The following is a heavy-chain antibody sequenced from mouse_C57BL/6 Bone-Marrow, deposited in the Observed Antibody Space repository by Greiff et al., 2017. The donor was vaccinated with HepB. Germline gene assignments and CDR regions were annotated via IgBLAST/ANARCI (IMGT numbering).Heavy chain of an antibody. Sequence: VQLVESGPELVKPGASVKISCKASGYAFSSSWMNWVKQRPGKGLEWIGRIYPGDGDTNYNGKFKGKATLTADKSSSTAYMQLSSLTSEDSAVYFCASIYYYGKDYWGQGTTLTVSS. D-gene: IGHD1-1*01. J-gene: IGHJ2*01. CDR3: ASIYYYGKDY. CDR2: IYPGDGDT. CDR1: GYAFSSSW. V-gene: IGHV1-82*01.